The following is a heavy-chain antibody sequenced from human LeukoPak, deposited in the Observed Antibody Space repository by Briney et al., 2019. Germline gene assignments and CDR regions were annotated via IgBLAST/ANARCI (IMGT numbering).Heavy chain of an antibody. J-gene: IGHJ6*03. CDR3: ARETPEYRGYYYYYMDV. D-gene: IGHD5-18*01. Sequence: SETLSLTCSASGGSINSGTYFWAWIRQPPGKGLEWIGSTYSSGSTYYNPSLQSRVTVSVDTSKNQFSLKLSSVTAADTAVYYCARETPEYRGYYYYYMDVWGKGTTVTISS. V-gene: IGHV4-39*01. CDR2: TYSSGST. CDR1: GGSINSGTYF.